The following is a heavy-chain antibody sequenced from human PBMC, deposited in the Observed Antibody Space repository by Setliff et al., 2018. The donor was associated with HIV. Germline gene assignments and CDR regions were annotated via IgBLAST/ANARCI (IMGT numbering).Heavy chain of an antibody. D-gene: IGHD4-17*01. V-gene: IGHV1-69*10. CDR3: AAPHSTEGAFDV. Sequence: SVKVSCKASGGTFSSYAISWVRQAPGQGLEWMGGIIPILGIANYAQKFQGRVTITADKSTSTAYMELSSLRSEDTAVYYCAAPHSTEGAFDVWGQGTMVTVSS. CDR1: GGTFSSYA. CDR2: IIPILGIA. J-gene: IGHJ3*01.